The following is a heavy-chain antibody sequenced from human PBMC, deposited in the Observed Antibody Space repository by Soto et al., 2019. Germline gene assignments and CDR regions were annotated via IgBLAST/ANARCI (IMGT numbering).Heavy chain of an antibody. J-gene: IGHJ2*01. V-gene: IGHV3-23*01. CDR2: ISGSGGST. Sequence: EVQLLESGGGLVQPGGSLRLSCAASGFTFSSYAMSWVRQAPGKGLEWVSAISGSGGSTYYADSVKGRFTISRDNSKNTLYLKMKSLGAEDSAVYYCAIDRPKRVESPVAEYFDLWGRGTLVTVSS. CDR1: GFTFSSYA. CDR3: AIDRPKRVESPVAEYFDL. D-gene: IGHD1-1*01.